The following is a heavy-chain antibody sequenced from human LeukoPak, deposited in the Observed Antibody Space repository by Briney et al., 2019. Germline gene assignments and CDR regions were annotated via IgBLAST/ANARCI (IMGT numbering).Heavy chain of an antibody. CDR3: AKSKDIVVVPAATDY. Sequence: PGGSLRLSCAASGFTFSSYGMHWVRQAPGKGLEWVAFIRYYGSNKYYVDSVKGRFTISRDNSKNTLYLQMNSLRAEDTAVYYCAKSKDIVVVPAATDYWGQGTLVTVSS. V-gene: IGHV3-30*02. D-gene: IGHD2-2*01. CDR2: IRYYGSNK. J-gene: IGHJ4*02. CDR1: GFTFSSYG.